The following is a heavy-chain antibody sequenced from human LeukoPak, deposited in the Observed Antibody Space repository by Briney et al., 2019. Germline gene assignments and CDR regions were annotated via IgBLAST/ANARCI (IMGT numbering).Heavy chain of an antibody. Sequence: SETLSLTCAVYGGSFSGYYWSWIRQPPGKGLEWIGEINHSGSTNYNPSLKSRVTISVDTSKNQFSLKPSSVTAADTAVYYCARPTYYYDSSDYSFDIWGQGTMVTVSS. CDR2: INHSGST. D-gene: IGHD3-22*01. J-gene: IGHJ3*02. CDR3: ARPTYYYDSSDYSFDI. CDR1: GGSFSGYY. V-gene: IGHV4-34*01.